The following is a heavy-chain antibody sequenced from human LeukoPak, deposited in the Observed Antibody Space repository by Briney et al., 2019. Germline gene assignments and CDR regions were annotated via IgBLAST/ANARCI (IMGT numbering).Heavy chain of an antibody. Sequence: SETLSLTCAVYGGSFSGYYWSWIRQPPGKGLEWIGEINHSGSTNYNPSLKSRVTISVDTSKNQFSLKLSSVTAADTALYYCAITFYCSSTSCSSVPTGVHWGQGTLVTVSS. V-gene: IGHV4-34*01. D-gene: IGHD2-2*01. CDR1: GGSFSGYY. CDR3: AITFYCSSTSCSSVPTGVH. J-gene: IGHJ4*02. CDR2: INHSGST.